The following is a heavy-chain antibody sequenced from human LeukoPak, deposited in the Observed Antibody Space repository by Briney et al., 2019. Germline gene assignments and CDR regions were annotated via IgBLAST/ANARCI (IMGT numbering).Heavy chain of an antibody. J-gene: IGHJ6*03. CDR1: KFTFNNYA. D-gene: IGHD1-26*01. CDR2: ISGSGDNM. Sequence: GGSLGLSCLASKFTFNNYAMTWVRQAPGKGLEWVSSISGSGDNMDYADSVKGRFTISRDNSENTLYLQMNSLRGEDTAVYYCARDGYSGSYYRLYYFFMDVWGKGTTVTVSS. V-gene: IGHV3-23*01. CDR3: ARDGYSGSYYRLYYFFMDV.